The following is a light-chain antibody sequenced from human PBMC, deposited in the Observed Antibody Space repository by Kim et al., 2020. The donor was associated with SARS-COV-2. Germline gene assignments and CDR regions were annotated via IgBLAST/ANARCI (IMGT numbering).Light chain of an antibody. CDR1: KLGDKY. CDR3: QAWDSSTGV. CDR2: QDS. V-gene: IGLV3-1*01. J-gene: IGLJ1*01. Sequence: SYELTQPPSASVSPGQTASITCSGDKLGDKYACWYQQKPGQSPVLVIYQDSKRPSGIPDRFSGSNSGNTATLTISGTQAMDEADYYCQAWDSSTGVFGTGTKVTVL.